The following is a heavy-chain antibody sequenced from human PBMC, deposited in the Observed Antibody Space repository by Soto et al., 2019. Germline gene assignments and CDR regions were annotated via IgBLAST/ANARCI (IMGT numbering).Heavy chain of an antibody. D-gene: IGHD2-15*01. Sequence: SETLSLTCTVSGGSISSYYWSWIRQPAGKGLEWIGRIYTSGSTNYNPSLKSRATMSVDTSKNQFSLKLSSVTAADTAVYYCARDPRRRYCSGGSCYSGPWFDPWGQGTLVTVSS. CDR2: IYTSGST. CDR1: GGSISSYY. V-gene: IGHV4-4*07. CDR3: ARDPRRRYCSGGSCYSGPWFDP. J-gene: IGHJ5*02.